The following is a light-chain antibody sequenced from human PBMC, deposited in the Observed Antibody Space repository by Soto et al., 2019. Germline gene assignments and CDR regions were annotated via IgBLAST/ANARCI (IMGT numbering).Light chain of an antibody. CDR3: QQRSNPWT. V-gene: IGKV3-11*01. CDR1: QSVSSY. Sequence: EIVLTQSPATLSLSPGERATLSCRASQSVSSYLAWYQQKPGQAPRLLIYEASNRATGIPARFSGSGSGTDFTLTISSLEPEDFAVYYCQQRSNPWTFGQGTKVDIK. CDR2: EAS. J-gene: IGKJ1*01.